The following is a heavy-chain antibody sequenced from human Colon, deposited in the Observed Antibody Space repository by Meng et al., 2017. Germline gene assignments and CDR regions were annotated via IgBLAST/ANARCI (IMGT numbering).Heavy chain of an antibody. CDR3: ARFNHRAPDY. Sequence: VQLVKFGAEVKKPGASVNVSCKASGYTFTTYGISWVRQAPGQGLEWMGWINPYNGNTNYPQKLQGRVTMTTDTSTSTAYMELRSLRSDDTAVYYCARFNHRAPDYWGQGTLVTVSS. J-gene: IGHJ4*02. V-gene: IGHV1-18*01. D-gene: IGHD1-14*01. CDR2: INPYNGNT. CDR1: GYTFTTYG.